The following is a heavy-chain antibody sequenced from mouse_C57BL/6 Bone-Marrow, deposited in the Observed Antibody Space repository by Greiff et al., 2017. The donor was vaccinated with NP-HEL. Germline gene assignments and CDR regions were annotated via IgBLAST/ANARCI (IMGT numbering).Heavy chain of an antibody. J-gene: IGHJ4*01. CDR2: IYPRSGNT. V-gene: IGHV1-81*01. Sequence: VNVVESGAELARPGASVKLSCKASGYTFTSYGISWVKQRTGQGLEWIGEIYPRSGNTYYNEKFKGKATLTADKSSSTAYMELRSLTSEDSAVYFCARRLPAMDYWGQGTSVTVSS. CDR1: GYTFTSYG. D-gene: IGHD2-2*01. CDR3: ARRLPAMDY.